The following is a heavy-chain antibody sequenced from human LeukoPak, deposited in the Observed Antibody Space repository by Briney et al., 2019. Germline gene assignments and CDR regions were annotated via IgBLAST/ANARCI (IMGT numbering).Heavy chain of an antibody. V-gene: IGHV3-30*02. CDR2: MRYDGSDK. CDR1: GFTFSGYG. CDR3: AKADRGSYYGLGDYFDY. J-gene: IGHJ4*02. Sequence: QSGGSLRLSCAASGFTFSGYGMHWVRQAPGKGLVWVAFMRYDGSDKYYADSVKGRFTISRDNSKNTLYLQMNSLRAEDTALYYCAKADRGSYYGLGDYFDYWGQGTPVTVSS. D-gene: IGHD1-26*01.